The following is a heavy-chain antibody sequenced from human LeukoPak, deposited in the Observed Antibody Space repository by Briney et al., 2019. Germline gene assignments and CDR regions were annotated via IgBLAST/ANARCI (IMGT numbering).Heavy chain of an antibody. J-gene: IGHJ4*02. Sequence: ASVKVSCKASGYTFTSYDINWVRQATGQGLEWMGWMNPNSGNTGYAQKFQGRVTMTRNTSISTAYMELSSLRSEDTAVYYCARGRLVRFLEWLFHFDYWGQGTLVTVSS. CDR2: MNPNSGNT. CDR3: ARGRLVRFLEWLFHFDY. V-gene: IGHV1-8*01. D-gene: IGHD3-3*01. CDR1: GYTFTSYD.